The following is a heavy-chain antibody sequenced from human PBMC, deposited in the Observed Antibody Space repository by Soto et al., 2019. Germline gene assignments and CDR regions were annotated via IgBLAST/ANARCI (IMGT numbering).Heavy chain of an antibody. CDR2: IYYSGST. CDR3: ARVGALGRYGDYYFDY. D-gene: IGHD1-26*01. V-gene: IGHV4-39*01. Sequence: PSETLSLTCTVSGGSISSSSCYWGWIRQPPGKGLEWIGSIYYSGSTYYNPSLKSRVTISVDTSRNQFSLKLSSVTAADTAVYYCARVGALGRYGDYYFDYWGQGTLVTVSS. J-gene: IGHJ4*02. CDR1: GGSISSSSCY.